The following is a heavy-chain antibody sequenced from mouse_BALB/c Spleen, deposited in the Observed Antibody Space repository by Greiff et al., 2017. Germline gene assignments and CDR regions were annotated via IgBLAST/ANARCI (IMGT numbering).Heavy chain of an antibody. Sequence: EVQLQQSGAELVKPGASVKLSCTASGFNIKDTYMHWVKQRPEQGLEWIGRIDPANGNTKYDPKFQGKATITADTSSNTAYMQLSSLTSEDTAVYYCARWLDYSMDYWGQGTSVTVSS. D-gene: IGHD2-2*01. CDR2: IDPANGNT. J-gene: IGHJ4*01. CDR1: GFNIKDTY. CDR3: ARWLDYSMDY. V-gene: IGHV14-3*02.